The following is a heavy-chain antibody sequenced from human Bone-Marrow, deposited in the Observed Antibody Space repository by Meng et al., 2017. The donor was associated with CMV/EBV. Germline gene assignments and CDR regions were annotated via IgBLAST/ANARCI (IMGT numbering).Heavy chain of an antibody. J-gene: IGHJ4*02. Sequence: EVQLLDSGGGSLQPGESLRLVCAASGFTFRSYGMSWVRQAPGKGLEWVSAITESGGTTYYADSVKGRFTISRDNSKNTLYLQMNSLRAEDSAVYYCAKRVGGTASRYFDYWGQGTLVTVSS. CDR2: ITESGGTT. D-gene: IGHD2-15*01. CDR1: GFTFRSYG. V-gene: IGHV3-23*01. CDR3: AKRVGGTASRYFDY.